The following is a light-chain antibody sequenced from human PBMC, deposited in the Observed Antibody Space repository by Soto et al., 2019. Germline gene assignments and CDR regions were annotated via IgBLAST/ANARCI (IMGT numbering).Light chain of an antibody. CDR3: QQRSNWPLFT. Sequence: EIVLTQSPATLSLSPGERATLSCRASQSVSSYLAWYQQKPGQAPRLLIYDASNRATGIPARFSGSGSGTDFTLTISRLDPEDFAVYYCQQRSNWPLFTFGPGTTVDIQ. CDR2: DAS. V-gene: IGKV3-11*01. J-gene: IGKJ3*01. CDR1: QSVSSY.